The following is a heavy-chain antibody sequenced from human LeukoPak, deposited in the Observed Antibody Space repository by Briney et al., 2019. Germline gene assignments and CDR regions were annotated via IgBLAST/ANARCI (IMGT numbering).Heavy chain of an antibody. CDR1: GFTFSSYS. V-gene: IGHV3-48*01. D-gene: IGHD6-19*01. CDR3: AKEGQWLVEEVVWYFDL. CDR2: ISSSSSTI. Sequence: GGSLRLSCAASGFTFSSYSMNWVRQAPGKGLEWVSYISSSSSTIYYADSVKGRFTISRDNSKNTLYLQMNSLRAEDTAVYYCAKEGQWLVEEVVWYFDLWGRGTLVTVSS. J-gene: IGHJ2*01.